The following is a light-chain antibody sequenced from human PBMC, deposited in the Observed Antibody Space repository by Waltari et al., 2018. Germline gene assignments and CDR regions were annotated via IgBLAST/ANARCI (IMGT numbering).Light chain of an antibody. CDR2: ECS. CDR1: SSDIGLNNY. V-gene: IGLV2-8*01. Sequence: QSALTQPPSASGSPGQSVTISCTGTSSDIGLNNYVSWYQQPPGKAPKLIIYECSNRPSGVPDRFSGSKSGNTASLTVSGLQPEDEADYYCTSNAGTTGVFGSGTKVTVL. J-gene: IGLJ1*01. CDR3: TSNAGTTGV.